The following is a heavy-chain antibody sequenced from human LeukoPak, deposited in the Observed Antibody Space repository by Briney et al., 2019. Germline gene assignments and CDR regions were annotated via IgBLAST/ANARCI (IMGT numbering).Heavy chain of an antibody. CDR2: IIPIFGTA. CDR1: GGTFSSYA. V-gene: IGHV1-69*05. Sequence: SVKVSCKASGGTFSSYAISWVRQAPGQGLEWMGRIIPIFGTANYAQKFQGRVTITTDESTSTAYMELSSLRSEDTAVYYCARDGPRGYFTRFDPWGQGTLVTVSS. D-gene: IGHD2-8*01. CDR3: ARDGPRGYFTRFDP. J-gene: IGHJ5*02.